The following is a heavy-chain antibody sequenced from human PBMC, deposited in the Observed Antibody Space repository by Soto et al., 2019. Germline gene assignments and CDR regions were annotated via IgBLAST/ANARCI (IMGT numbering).Heavy chain of an antibody. J-gene: IGHJ6*02. V-gene: IGHV5-10-1*01. D-gene: IGHD6-19*01. Sequence: PGESLKISCKGSGYSFTSYWISWVRQMPGKGLEWMGRIDPSDSYTNYSPSFQGHVTISADKSISTAYLQWSSLKASDTAMYYCASPLRQYSSGYHYYYGMDVWGQGTTVTVSS. CDR2: IDPSDSYT. CDR1: GYSFTSYW. CDR3: ASPLRQYSSGYHYYYGMDV.